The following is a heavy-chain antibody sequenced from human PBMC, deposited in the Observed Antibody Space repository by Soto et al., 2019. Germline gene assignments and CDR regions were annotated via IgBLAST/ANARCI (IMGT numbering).Heavy chain of an antibody. CDR2: IQQDGTEK. CDR1: GFTFRSYW. Sequence: GGSLRLSCAASGFTFRSYWMTWVRQPPGKGLEWVANIQQDGTEKNYVDSVKGRFTISRDNAKNSLYLQMNSLRAEDTAVYYCTSEREYNWNTNWFGPWGQGTLVTVSS. CDR3: TSEREYNWNTNWFGP. D-gene: IGHD1-20*01. J-gene: IGHJ5*02. V-gene: IGHV3-7*01.